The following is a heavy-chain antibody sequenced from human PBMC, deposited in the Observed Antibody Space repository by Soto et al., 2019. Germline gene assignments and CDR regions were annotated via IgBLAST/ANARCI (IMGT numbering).Heavy chain of an antibody. V-gene: IGHV3-66*01. CDR2: SGGST. Sequence: AASGITVRSNYMSWVRQAPGKGLEWVSVSGGSTYYADSVKGRFTISRDNSKNTLYLQMNSLRAEDTAVYYCARDFYYYGSGTMGGYFDYWGQGTLVTVSS. D-gene: IGHD3-10*01. CDR1: GITVRSNY. CDR3: ARDFYYYGSGTMGGYFDY. J-gene: IGHJ4*02.